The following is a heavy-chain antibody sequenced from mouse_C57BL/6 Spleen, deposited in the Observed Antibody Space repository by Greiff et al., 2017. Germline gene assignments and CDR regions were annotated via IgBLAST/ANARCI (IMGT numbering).Heavy chain of an antibody. CDR1: GYTFTSYW. J-gene: IGHJ3*01. V-gene: IGHV1-72*01. Sequence: QVQLQQPGAELVKPGASVKLSCKASGYTFTSYWMHWVKQRPGRGLEWIGRIDPNSGGTKYNEKFKSKATLTVDKPSSPAYMQLSSLTSEDSAVYYCARDDGYFSLFAYWGQGTLVTVSA. D-gene: IGHD2-3*01. CDR2: IDPNSGGT. CDR3: ARDDGYFSLFAY.